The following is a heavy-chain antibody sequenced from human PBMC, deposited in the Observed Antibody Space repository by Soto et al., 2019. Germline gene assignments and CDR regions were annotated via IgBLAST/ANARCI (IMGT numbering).Heavy chain of an antibody. D-gene: IGHD6-13*01. V-gene: IGHV2-5*01. CDR3: AHRREAIASAGKGGRVAFDI. CDR2: IYWNDDK. CDR1: GFSLSTSGVG. J-gene: IGHJ3*02. Sequence: QITLKESGPTLVKPTQTLTLTCTFSGFSLSTSGVGVGWIRQPPGKALEWLALIYWNDDKRYSPSLKSRHTISKDATEIQVGLTRTNMDPVYTATYYCAHRREAIASAGKGGRVAFDIWGQGTMVTVSS.